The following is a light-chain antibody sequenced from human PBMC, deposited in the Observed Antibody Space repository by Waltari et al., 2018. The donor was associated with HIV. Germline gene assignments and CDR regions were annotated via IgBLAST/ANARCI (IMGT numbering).Light chain of an antibody. V-gene: IGKV1D-12*01. J-gene: IGKJ5*01. Sequence: DIQMTQFPSSVSASVGDRVKLTCRATQGIANWVAWYQQKPGKAPKLLIHGASILQGGVPSRFSGSGSGTVFTLTIKSLQPEDFATYFCQQTNSFPITFGQGTRLDSK. CDR3: QQTNSFPIT. CDR1: QGIANW. CDR2: GAS.